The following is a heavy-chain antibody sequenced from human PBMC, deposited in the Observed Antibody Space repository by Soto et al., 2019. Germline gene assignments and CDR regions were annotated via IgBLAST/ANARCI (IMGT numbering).Heavy chain of an antibody. V-gene: IGHV3-74*01. J-gene: IGHJ6*03. CDR2: INSDGSST. CDR1: GVTFSNYW. Sequence: GGSLRLSCAVSGVTFSNYWMHWVRQAPGKGLVWVSRINSDGSSTSYADSVKGRFTISRDNAKNTLYLQMNSLRAEDTAVYYCARGGYCSGGSCYSNYYMDVWGKGTTVTVSS. CDR3: ARGGYCSGGSCYSNYYMDV. D-gene: IGHD2-15*01.